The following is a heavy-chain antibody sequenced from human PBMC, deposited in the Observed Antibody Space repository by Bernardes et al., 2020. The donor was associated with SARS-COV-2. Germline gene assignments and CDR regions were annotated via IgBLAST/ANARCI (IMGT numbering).Heavy chain of an antibody. Sequence: GGSLRLSCAASGFTFSSYWMHWVRQAPGKGLVWVSRINSDGSSTSYADSGKGRFTISRDNAKNTLYLQMNSLRAEDTAVYYCARDRKLGATNWYFDLWGRGTLVTVSS. CDR1: GFTFSSYW. CDR3: ARDRKLGATNWYFDL. D-gene: IGHD1-26*01. CDR2: INSDGSST. V-gene: IGHV3-74*01. J-gene: IGHJ2*01.